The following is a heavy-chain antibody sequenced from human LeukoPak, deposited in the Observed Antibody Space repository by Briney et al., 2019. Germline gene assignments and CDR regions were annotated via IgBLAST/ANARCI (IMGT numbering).Heavy chain of an antibody. V-gene: IGHV3-23*01. D-gene: IGHD3-10*01. Sequence: GGSLRLSCAASGFTFSSYAMSWVRQAPGKGLEWVSAISGSGGSTYYADSVKGWFTISRDNSKNTLYLQMNSLRAEDTAVYYCAKDWGVMVRGVITYWGQGTLVTVSS. CDR1: GFTFSSYA. CDR3: AKDWGVMVRGVITY. J-gene: IGHJ4*02. CDR2: ISGSGGST.